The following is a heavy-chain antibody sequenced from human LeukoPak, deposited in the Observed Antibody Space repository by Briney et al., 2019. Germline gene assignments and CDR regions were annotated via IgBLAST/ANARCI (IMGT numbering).Heavy chain of an antibody. CDR2: IISVGITI. CDR3: ARDPNYGSGSYADY. J-gene: IGHJ4*02. V-gene: IGHV3-48*03. D-gene: IGHD3-10*01. CDR1: GFTFSNYE. Sequence: GGSLRLSCAASGFTFSNYEMNWVRQAPGKGVEWVSFIISVGITIYYADSVKYRFTISRDNAKNSLYLQMNSLRAEDTAVYYCARDPNYGSGSYADYWGQGTLVTVSS.